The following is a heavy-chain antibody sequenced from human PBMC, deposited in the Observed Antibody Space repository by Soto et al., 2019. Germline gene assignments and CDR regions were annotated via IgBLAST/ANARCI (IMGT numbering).Heavy chain of an antibody. CDR1: GFTFSSYS. CDR2: ISSSSSYI. V-gene: IGHV3-21*01. CDR3: ARASMITFGGVIVIPYYYYGMDV. Sequence: GGSLRLSCAASGFTFSSYSMNWVRQAPGKGLEWVSSISSSSSYIYYADSVKGRFTISRDNAKNSLYLQMNSLRAEDTAVYYCARASMITFGGVIVIPYYYYGMDVWRQRTTVTVSS. J-gene: IGHJ6*02. D-gene: IGHD3-16*02.